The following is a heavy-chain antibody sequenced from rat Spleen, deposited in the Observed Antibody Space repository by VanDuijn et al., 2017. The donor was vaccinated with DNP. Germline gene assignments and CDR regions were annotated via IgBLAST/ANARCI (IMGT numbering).Heavy chain of an antibody. CDR1: GFNFNDYW. CDR3: ARLGWHGWFAY. Sequence: EVKLVESGGVLVQPGRSLKLSCAPSGFNFNDYWMGWVRQAPGKGLEWIGEINKDSSTINYSPSLKDKFTISRDNAQNTLYLQMSKLGSEDTAIYYCARLGWHGWFAYWGQGTLVTVSS. V-gene: IGHV4-2*01. CDR2: INKDSSTI. D-gene: IGHD1-11*01. J-gene: IGHJ3*01.